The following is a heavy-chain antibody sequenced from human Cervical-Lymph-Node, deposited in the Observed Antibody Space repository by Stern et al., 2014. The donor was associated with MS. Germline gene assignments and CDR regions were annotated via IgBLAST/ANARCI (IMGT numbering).Heavy chain of an antibody. V-gene: IGHV1-46*01. CDR2: NNPRGGRT. Sequence: QVQLMQSGTEVKKPGASVKVSCKASGYTLTIYYIHWVRQAPGQGLEWMGVNNPRGGRTTYAQKFQGRVTMTRDTSTSTAYMELSSLRSDDTAVYYCASGGEVDGGDVWGQGTTVTVFS. CDR3: ASGGEVDGGDV. D-gene: IGHD2-15*01. J-gene: IGHJ6*02. CDR1: GYTLTIYY.